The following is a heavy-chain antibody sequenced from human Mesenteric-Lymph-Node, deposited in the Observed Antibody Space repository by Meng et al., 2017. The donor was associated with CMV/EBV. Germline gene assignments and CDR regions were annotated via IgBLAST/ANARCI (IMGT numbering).Heavy chain of an antibody. CDR3: ARARVGATFPDY. CDR1: GGTFSSNA. D-gene: IGHD1-26*01. V-gene: IGHV1-69*05. CDR2: IIPIFGTA. Sequence: KASGGTFSSNAISWVQQAPGQGLEWMGGIIPIFGTANYAQTFQGRVTITTDESTSTAYMELSSLRSEDTAVYYCARARVGATFPDYWGQGTLVTVSS. J-gene: IGHJ4*02.